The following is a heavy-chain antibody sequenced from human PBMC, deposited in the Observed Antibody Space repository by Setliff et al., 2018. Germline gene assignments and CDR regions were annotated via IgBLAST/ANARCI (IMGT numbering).Heavy chain of an antibody. Sequence: PSETLSLTCTVSGYSISNDYFWGWIRQPPGKGLEWIGRIYHSGSTSYYPSLKSRVTISVDTSKNQFSLNLSSVTAADTAVYYCAKHRSYFDYWGQGTLVTVST. J-gene: IGHJ4*02. CDR3: AKHRSYFDY. CDR2: IYHSGST. CDR1: GYSISNDYF. V-gene: IGHV4-38-2*02.